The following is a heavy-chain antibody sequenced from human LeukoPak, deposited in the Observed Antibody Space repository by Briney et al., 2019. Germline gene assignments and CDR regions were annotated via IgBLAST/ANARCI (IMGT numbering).Heavy chain of an antibody. J-gene: IGHJ4*02. D-gene: IGHD3-16*02. CDR2: ISSSAGSI. CDR3: ARGSFLITFGGFIG. CDR1: GFTFSNYE. Sequence: QPGGSLRLSCAASGFTFSNYEMNWVRQAPGKGLEWISYISSSAGSIFYADSMKGRFTISRDNAKNTLYLQMSSLRAEDTAVYYCARGSFLITFGGFIGWGQGTLVPVSS. V-gene: IGHV3-48*03.